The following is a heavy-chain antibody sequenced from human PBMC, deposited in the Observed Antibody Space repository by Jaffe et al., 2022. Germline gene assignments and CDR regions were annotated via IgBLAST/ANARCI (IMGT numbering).Heavy chain of an antibody. Sequence: QVQLQQWGAGLLKPSETLSLTCAVYGGSFSGYYWSWIRQPPGKGLEWIGEINHSGSTNYNPSLKSRVTISVDTSKNQFSLKLSSVTAADTAVYYCARGLVGYCSSTSCSHYRPYRMYNWFDPWGQGTLVTVSS. V-gene: IGHV4-34*01. CDR1: GGSFSGYY. J-gene: IGHJ5*02. CDR3: ARGLVGYCSSTSCSHYRPYRMYNWFDP. CDR2: INHSGST. D-gene: IGHD2-2*01.